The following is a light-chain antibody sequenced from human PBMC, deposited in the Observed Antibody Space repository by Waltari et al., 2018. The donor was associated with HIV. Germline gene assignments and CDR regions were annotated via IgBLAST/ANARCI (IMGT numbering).Light chain of an antibody. V-gene: IGKV3-20*01. CDR1: QSVGSTY. CDR3: QHYGGSII. CDR2: GTS. J-gene: IGKJ2*01. Sequence: ILTQTPGPLSLSPGERATLSCRASQSVGSTYLAWYQQKPGQAPRLLIDGTSSRATGISDRFSGGGSETDFTLTISRLEPEDFAVYYCQHYGGSIIFGQGTKLQI.